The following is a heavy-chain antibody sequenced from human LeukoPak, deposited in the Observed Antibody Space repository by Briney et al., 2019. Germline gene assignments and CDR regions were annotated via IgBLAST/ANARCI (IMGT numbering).Heavy chain of an antibody. Sequence: ASVKVSRKASGYSFSTHGISWVRQAPGQGLEWMGRISVYNGNTNYAERFQDRVTMTTDTSTSTAYMELRSLRSDDTAAYYCGRSGYRYSYDFDYYMDVWGKGTTITVSS. CDR2: ISVYNGNT. CDR1: GYSFSTHG. D-gene: IGHD5-18*01. V-gene: IGHV1-18*01. CDR3: GRSGYRYSYDFDYYMDV. J-gene: IGHJ6*03.